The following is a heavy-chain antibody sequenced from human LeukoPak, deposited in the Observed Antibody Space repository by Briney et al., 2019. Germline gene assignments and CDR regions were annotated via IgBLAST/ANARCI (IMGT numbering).Heavy chain of an antibody. CDR2: ISSSSSYI. V-gene: IGHV3-21*01. D-gene: IGHD3-10*01. CDR1: GFTFSSYS. Sequence: KPGGSLRLSCAASGFTFSSYSMNWVRQAPGKGLEWVSSISSSSSYIYYADSVKGRFTISRDNAKNSLYLQMNSLRAEDTAVYYCARSREVIWFGELPDNHWFDPWGQGTLVTVSS. CDR3: ARSREVIWFGELPDNHWFDP. J-gene: IGHJ5*02.